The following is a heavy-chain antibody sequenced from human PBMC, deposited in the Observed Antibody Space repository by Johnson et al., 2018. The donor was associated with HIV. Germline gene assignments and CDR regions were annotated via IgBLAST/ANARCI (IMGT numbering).Heavy chain of an antibody. V-gene: IGHV3-74*02. D-gene: IGHD6-19*01. Sequence: VHLVESGGSLVQPGGSLRLSCAASGFTFSSHWMHWVRQPPGKGLVWVSRINSDGSSTSYADSVKGRFTISRDNAKNTLYLQMNSLRVEDTAVYYCARAIDQGYSIGWSSDVYDIWGQGTMVTVSA. CDR3: ARAIDQGYSIGWSSDVYDI. CDR1: GFTFSSHW. J-gene: IGHJ3*02. CDR2: INSDGSST.